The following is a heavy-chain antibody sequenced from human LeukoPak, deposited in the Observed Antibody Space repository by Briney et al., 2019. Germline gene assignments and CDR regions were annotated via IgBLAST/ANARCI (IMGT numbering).Heavy chain of an antibody. CDR1: GFTFSSYA. Sequence: PGGSLRLSCAASGFTFSSYAMSWVRQAPGKGLEWVSAISGSGGSTYYAESVKGRFTISRDNSNNTLYLQMNSLRAEDTAVYYCAKALIEYSSSSADYWGQGTLVTVSS. V-gene: IGHV3-23*01. D-gene: IGHD6-6*01. CDR2: ISGSGGST. J-gene: IGHJ4*02. CDR3: AKALIEYSSSSADY.